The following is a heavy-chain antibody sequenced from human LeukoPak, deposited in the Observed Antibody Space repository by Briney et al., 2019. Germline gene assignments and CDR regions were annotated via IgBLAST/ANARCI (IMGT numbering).Heavy chain of an antibody. V-gene: IGHV1-58*01. CDR2: IVVGSGNT. CDR3: AAAYIGGAMVTNAFDI. Sequence: SVKVSCKASGFSFTNSAVQWVRQARGQRLEWIGWIVVGSGNTIYVQKFQERVTITRDMSTSTAYMELSGLRSEDTAVYYCAAAYIGGAMVTNAFDIWGQGTMVTVSS. J-gene: IGHJ3*02. CDR1: GFSFTNSA. D-gene: IGHD5-18*01.